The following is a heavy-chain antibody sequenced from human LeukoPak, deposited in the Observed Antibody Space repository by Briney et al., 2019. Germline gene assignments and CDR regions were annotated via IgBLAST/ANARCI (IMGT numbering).Heavy chain of an antibody. CDR3: ARSGDNYYYHYMDV. Sequence: GGSLRLSCAASGFTFSSYSMNWVRQAPGKGLEWVPSISSSSSYIYYVDSVKGRFTISRDNAKNSLYLQMNSLRVEDTAVYYCARSGDNYYYHYMDVWGKGTTVTVSS. CDR2: ISSSSSYI. J-gene: IGHJ6*03. V-gene: IGHV3-21*01. CDR1: GFTFSSYS. D-gene: IGHD1-26*01.